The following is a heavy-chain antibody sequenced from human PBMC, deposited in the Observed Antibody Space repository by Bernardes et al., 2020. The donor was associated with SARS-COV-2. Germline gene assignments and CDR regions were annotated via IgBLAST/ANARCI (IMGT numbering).Heavy chain of an antibody. V-gene: IGHV3-33*01. D-gene: IGHD3-22*01. J-gene: IGHJ6*02. CDR1: GFTFSSYG. CDR2: IWYDGSNK. Sequence: GGSLRLSCAAFGFTFSSYGMHWVRQAPGKGLEWVAVIWYDGSNKYYADSVKGRFTISRDNSKNTLYLQMNSLRAEDTAVYYCARYDSSGYWLPYYYYGMDVWGQGTTVTVSS. CDR3: ARYDSSGYWLPYYYYGMDV.